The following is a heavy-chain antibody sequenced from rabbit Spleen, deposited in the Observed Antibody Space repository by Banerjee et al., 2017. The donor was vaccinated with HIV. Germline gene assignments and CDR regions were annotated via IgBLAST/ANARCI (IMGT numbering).Heavy chain of an antibody. J-gene: IGHJ6*01. D-gene: IGHD1-1*01. CDR1: GFSFSSVFW. V-gene: IGHV1S40*01. CDR3: ARDTATSFSTYGMDL. Sequence: QSLEESGGDLVKPGASLTLTCTASGFSFSSVFWMCWVRQAPGKGLEWIACTVGGRSTFTYYASWVNGRFTISKASSTTVTLQMTSLTAADTATYFCARDTATSFSTYGMDLWGPGPLVTVS. CDR2: TVGGRSTFT.